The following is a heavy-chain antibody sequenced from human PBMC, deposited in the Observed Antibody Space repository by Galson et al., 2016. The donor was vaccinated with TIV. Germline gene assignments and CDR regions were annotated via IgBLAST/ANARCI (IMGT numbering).Heavy chain of an antibody. CDR1: GDSMTSGSYY. J-gene: IGHJ4*02. D-gene: IGHD3-3*01. CDR2: IYTSGRN. CDR3: ARGVSGYYQVFDY. Sequence: TLSLTCTVSGDSMTSGSYYWNWIRQPAGKGLEWIGRIYTSGRNNYNPSLKSRVTMSVDTSKNQFSLKLSSVTATDAAVYYCARGVSGYYQVFDYWGQGTLVTVSS. V-gene: IGHV4-61*02.